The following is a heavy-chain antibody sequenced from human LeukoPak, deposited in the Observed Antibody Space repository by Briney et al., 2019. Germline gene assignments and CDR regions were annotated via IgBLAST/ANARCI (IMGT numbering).Heavy chain of an antibody. J-gene: IGHJ1*01. V-gene: IGHV3-7*01. D-gene: IGHD4-11*01. Sequence: GGSLRLSCETSGFIFSNCWMTWVRQAPGKGLEWVADIKTDASEKYYADSVKGRFTISRDNAKNSLYLQMNSLRAEDTAVYYCATYSTRNAREFQSWGQGTLVTVSS. CDR3: ATYSTRNAREFQS. CDR1: GFIFSNCW. CDR2: IKTDASEK.